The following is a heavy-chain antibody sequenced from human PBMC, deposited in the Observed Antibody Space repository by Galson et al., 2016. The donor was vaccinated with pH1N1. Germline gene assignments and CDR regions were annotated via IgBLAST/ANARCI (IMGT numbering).Heavy chain of an antibody. J-gene: IGHJ6*02. V-gene: IGHV1-69*06. Sequence: SVKVSCKASGGTFSNYVISWVRQAPGQGLEWMGGIIPIFGTTDYAQKFQGRVTITADKTTSTGYMEMNSLRSEDTAVYFCASDSKGYYGSGTSIQDHFYYGMDVWGQGTTVTVSS. CDR1: GGTFSNYV. D-gene: IGHD3-10*01. CDR2: IIPIFGTT. CDR3: ASDSKGYYGSGTSIQDHFYYGMDV.